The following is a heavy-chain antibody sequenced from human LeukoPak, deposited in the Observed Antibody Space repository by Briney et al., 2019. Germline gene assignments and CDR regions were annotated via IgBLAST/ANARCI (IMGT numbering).Heavy chain of an antibody. D-gene: IGHD3-3*01. CDR2: IYHSGST. CDR1: GYSISSGYY. V-gene: IGHV4-38-2*02. J-gene: IGHJ4*02. Sequence: PSETLSLTCTVSGYSISSGYYWSWIRQPPGKGLEWIGYIYHSGSTYYNPSLKSRVTISVDRSKNQFSLKLSSVTAADTAVYYCARLLYYDFWSGYSRGYFDYWGQGTLVTVSS. CDR3: ARLLYYDFWSGYSRGYFDY.